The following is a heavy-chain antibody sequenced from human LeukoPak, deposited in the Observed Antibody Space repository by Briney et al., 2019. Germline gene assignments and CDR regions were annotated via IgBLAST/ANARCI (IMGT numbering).Heavy chain of an antibody. CDR2: IIPILGIA. Sequence: GSSVKVSCKASGGTFSSYAISWVRQAPGQGLEWMGRIIPILGIANYAQKFQGRVTITADKSTSTAYMELSNLRSEDTAVYYCARGGITMIVVEEWFDPWGQGTLVTVSS. CDR3: ARGGITMIVVEEWFDP. CDR1: GGTFSSYA. J-gene: IGHJ5*02. D-gene: IGHD3-22*01. V-gene: IGHV1-69*04.